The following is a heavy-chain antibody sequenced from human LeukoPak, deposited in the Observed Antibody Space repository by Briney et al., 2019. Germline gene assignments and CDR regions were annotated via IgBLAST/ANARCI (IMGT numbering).Heavy chain of an antibody. D-gene: IGHD2-15*01. Sequence: GGSLRLSCAASGFTFSSYGTRWVRQAPGKGLEWVAFIRYEGSNKYYADSVKGRFTISRDNSKNTPYLQMNSLRPEDTAVYYCAKDRRYCSGGSCYKLGYWGQGTLVTVSS. CDR2: IRYEGSNK. J-gene: IGHJ4*02. V-gene: IGHV3-30*02. CDR1: GFTFSSYG. CDR3: AKDRRYCSGGSCYKLGY.